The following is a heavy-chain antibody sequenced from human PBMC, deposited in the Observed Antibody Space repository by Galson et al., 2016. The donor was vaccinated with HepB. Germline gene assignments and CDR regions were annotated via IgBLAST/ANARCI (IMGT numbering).Heavy chain of an antibody. CDR1: GYTFFNYY. J-gene: IGHJ4*02. CDR2: INPSSGST. D-gene: IGHD3-16*02. Sequence: SVTVSCKASGYTFFNYYIHWVRQAPGQGLEWMAMINPSSGSTIYAREFQGKISVTRDTAPVPSDTSTGTVHLFLSSLRAEDTAVYYCAREGLHLGELSAQFDYWGQGTLVTVSS. V-gene: IGHV1-46*01. CDR3: AREGLHLGELSAQFDY.